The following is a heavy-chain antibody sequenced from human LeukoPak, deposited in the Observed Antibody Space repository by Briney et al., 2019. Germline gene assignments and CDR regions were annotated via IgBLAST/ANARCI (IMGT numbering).Heavy chain of an antibody. J-gene: IGHJ4*02. CDR1: GGTFSSYA. Sequence: ASVKVSCKASGGTFSSYAISWVRQAPGQGLEWMGGIIPIFGTANYAQKFQGRVTITADESTSTAYMELSSLRSEDTAVYCCASYYYDSSVYYGVLDYWGQGTLVTVSS. V-gene: IGHV1-69*13. CDR3: ASYYYDSSVYYGVLDY. CDR2: IIPIFGTA. D-gene: IGHD3-22*01.